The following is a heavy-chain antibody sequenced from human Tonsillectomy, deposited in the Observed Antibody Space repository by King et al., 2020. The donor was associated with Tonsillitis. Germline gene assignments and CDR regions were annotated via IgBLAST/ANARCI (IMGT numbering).Heavy chain of an antibody. CDR2: INSDGSST. CDR3: ARTMTGGYFDL. CDR1: GFTFSSYW. Sequence: EVQLVESGGGLVQPGGSLRLSCAASGFTFSSYWMHWVRHAPGKGLVWVSRINSDGSSTSYADSVKGRFTISRDNAKNTLYLQMNSLRAQDTAVYYCARTMTGGYFDLWGRGTLVTVSS. V-gene: IGHV3-74*01. J-gene: IGHJ2*01. D-gene: IGHD3-9*01.